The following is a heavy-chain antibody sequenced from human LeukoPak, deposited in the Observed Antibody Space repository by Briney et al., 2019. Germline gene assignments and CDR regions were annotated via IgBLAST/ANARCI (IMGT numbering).Heavy chain of an antibody. CDR1: GGAFSGFY. CDR2: INHSGST. CDR3: ARRISNYFDY. Sequence: SETLSPTCAVYGGAFSGFYWSWIRHPPRKGLEWIGEINHSGSTNYNPSLKSRVTISVDTSKNQFSPKLSSVTAADTAVYYCARRISNYFDYWGQGTLVTVSS. D-gene: IGHD2-15*01. J-gene: IGHJ4*02. V-gene: IGHV4-34*01.